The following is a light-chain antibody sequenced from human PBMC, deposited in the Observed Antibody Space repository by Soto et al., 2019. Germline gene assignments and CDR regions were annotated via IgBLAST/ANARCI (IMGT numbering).Light chain of an antibody. V-gene: IGKV3-20*01. J-gene: IGKJ1*01. Sequence: EIVLTHSPGTLSLSPGERATLSCRASQSVSASYLAWYQQKPGQAPRLLIYGASTRATGIPDRFSGSGSGTDFTLTISRLEPEDFAVYFGQQYGSSPGETFGQGTKVEIK. CDR1: QSVSASY. CDR2: GAS. CDR3: QQYGSSPGET.